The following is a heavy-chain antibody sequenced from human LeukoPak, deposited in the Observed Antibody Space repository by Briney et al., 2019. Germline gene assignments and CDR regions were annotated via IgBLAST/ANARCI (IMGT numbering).Heavy chain of an antibody. CDR3: ARDIYYDILTGPYYYGMDV. CDR1: GFTFSNYA. CDR2: ISSSSSYI. J-gene: IGHJ6*02. D-gene: IGHD3-9*01. Sequence: GGSLRLSCAASGFTFSNYAMSWVRQAPGKGLEWVSSISSSSSYIYYADSVKGRFTISRDNAKNSLYLQMNSLRAEDTAVYYCARDIYYDILTGPYYYGMDVWGQGILVTVSS. V-gene: IGHV3-21*06.